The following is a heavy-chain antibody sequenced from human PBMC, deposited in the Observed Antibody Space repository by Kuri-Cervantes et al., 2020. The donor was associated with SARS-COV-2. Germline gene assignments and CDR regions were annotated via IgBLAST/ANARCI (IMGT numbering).Heavy chain of an antibody. CDR1: GFTFSSYA. V-gene: IGHV3-23*01. J-gene: IGHJ4*02. Sequence: GGSLRLSCAAYGFTFSSYAMSWVRQAPGKGLEWVSAISGSGGSAYYTDSVKGRFTISRDNSKNTLYLQMNSLRAEDTAVYYCAKLDPYYDSRNDWGQGTLVTVSS. CDR2: ISGSGGSA. D-gene: IGHD3-22*01. CDR3: AKLDPYYDSRND.